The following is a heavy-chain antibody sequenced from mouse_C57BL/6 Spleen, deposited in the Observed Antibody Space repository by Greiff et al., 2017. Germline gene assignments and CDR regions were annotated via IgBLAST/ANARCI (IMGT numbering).Heavy chain of an antibody. V-gene: IGHV1-69*01. CDR2: IDPSDSYT. D-gene: IGHD1-1*01. CDR1: GYTFTSSW. J-gene: IGHJ1*03. Sequence: VQLQQPGAELVMPGASVTLSCKASGYTFTSSWMHWVKQRPGQGLEWIVYIDPSDSYTNYNQKFKGKSTLTVDKSSSTAYMQLSSLTSEDSAVYYCARGLYHSDVWGTGTTVTVSS. CDR3: ARGLYHSDV.